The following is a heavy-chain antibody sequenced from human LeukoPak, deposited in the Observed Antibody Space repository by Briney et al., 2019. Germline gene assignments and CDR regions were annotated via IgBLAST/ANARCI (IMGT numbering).Heavy chain of an antibody. Sequence: SVKASCKASGGTFSSYAISWVRQAPGQGLEWMGGIIPIFGTANYAQKFQGRVTITADESTSTAYMELSSLRSEDTAVYYCAAYCSGGSCHGVFDYWGQGTLVTVSS. V-gene: IGHV1-69*01. J-gene: IGHJ4*02. CDR1: GGTFSSYA. D-gene: IGHD2-15*01. CDR2: IIPIFGTA. CDR3: AAYCSGGSCHGVFDY.